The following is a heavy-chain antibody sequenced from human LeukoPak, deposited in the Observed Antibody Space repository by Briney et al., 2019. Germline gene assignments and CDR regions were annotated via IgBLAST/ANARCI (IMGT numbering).Heavy chain of an antibody. V-gene: IGHV4-39*07. CDR3: ARASDYVWGSYRNPGAFDI. CDR2: IYYSGST. Sequence: SETLSLTCTVSGGSISSSSYYWGWIRQPPGKGLEWIGSIYYSGSTNYNPSLKSRVTIPVDTSKNQFSLKLSSVTAADTAVYYCARASDYVWGSYRNPGAFDIWGQGAMVTVSS. J-gene: IGHJ3*02. CDR1: GGSISSSSYY. D-gene: IGHD3-16*02.